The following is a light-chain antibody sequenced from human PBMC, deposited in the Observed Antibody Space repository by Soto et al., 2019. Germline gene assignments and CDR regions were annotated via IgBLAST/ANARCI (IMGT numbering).Light chain of an antibody. CDR2: SSN. Sequence: QSVLTQPPSASGTPGQRVTISCSGSSSNIGSYIVYWYQKLPGTAPKLLVYSSNQRPSGVPDRFSDSKSGTSASLAISGRRSEDEADYFCAAWDDSLSAVLFGGGTKLTVL. V-gene: IGLV1-47*01. J-gene: IGLJ2*01. CDR3: AAWDDSLSAVL. CDR1: SSNIGSYI.